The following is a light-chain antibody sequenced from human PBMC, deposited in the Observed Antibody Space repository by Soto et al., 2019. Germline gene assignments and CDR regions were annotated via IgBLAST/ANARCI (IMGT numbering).Light chain of an antibody. V-gene: IGLV4-69*01. Sequence: QLVLAQSPSASASLGASVKLTCTLSSGRSGYAIAWHQQQPEKGPRYLMKLNSDGSHNRGDGIPDRFSGSSSGTERYLTISSLQSEYEADYYCQTWDTGIVVFGGGTKVTVL. CDR1: SGRSGYA. CDR3: QTWDTGIVV. J-gene: IGLJ2*01. CDR2: LNSDGSH.